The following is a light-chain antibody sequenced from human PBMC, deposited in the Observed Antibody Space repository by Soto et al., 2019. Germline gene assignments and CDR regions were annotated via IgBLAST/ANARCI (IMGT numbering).Light chain of an antibody. CDR1: QSISDT. Sequence: EIVMTQSPATLSVSPGGRATLSCRASQSISDTLAWYQQKPGQAPRLLIYSASRRATGFSGRFSGSGSGTDFTLTISSLQSEDLAVYYCQQYNNWPWTFGQGTKVDIK. V-gene: IGKV3-15*01. CDR2: SAS. J-gene: IGKJ1*01. CDR3: QQYNNWPWT.